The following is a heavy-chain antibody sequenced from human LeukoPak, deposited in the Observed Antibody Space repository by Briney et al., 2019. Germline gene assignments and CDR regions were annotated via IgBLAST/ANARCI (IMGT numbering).Heavy chain of an antibody. J-gene: IGHJ6*02. Sequence: GGSLRLSCGASGFTFSGYSMNWVRQAPGKGLEWVSYISSTSSIISYVDSVRGRFTISRDNAKNSLYLQMNSLRAEDTAVYYCAKVADSGSYYAYYYGMDVWGQGTTVTVSS. CDR2: ISSTSSII. CDR1: GFTFSGYS. D-gene: IGHD1-26*01. V-gene: IGHV3-48*01. CDR3: AKVADSGSYYAYYYGMDV.